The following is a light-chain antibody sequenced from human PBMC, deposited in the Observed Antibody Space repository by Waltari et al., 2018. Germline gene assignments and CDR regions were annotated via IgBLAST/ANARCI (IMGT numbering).Light chain of an antibody. CDR1: RHRRYY. CDR3: HSRETFSTRL. J-gene: IGLJ2*01. CDR2: GPD. V-gene: IGLV3-19*01. Sequence: SSDLTQDPSLSVALVQPVRITCPGERHRRYYASWYQQRPGPAPLLVLYGPDNRPSGIPDRFSCSTSGDTASLTITGAQAEDEADYYCHSRETFSTRLFGGGTRLTV.